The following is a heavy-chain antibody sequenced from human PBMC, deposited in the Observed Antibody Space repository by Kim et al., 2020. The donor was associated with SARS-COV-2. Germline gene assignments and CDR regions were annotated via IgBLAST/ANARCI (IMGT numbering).Heavy chain of an antibody. D-gene: IGHD3-22*01. CDR3: AKGDRGGYLPFGPDAFDI. CDR2: ISWNSGSI. J-gene: IGHJ3*02. Sequence: GGSLRLSCAASGFTFDDYAMHWVRQAPGKGLEWVSGISWNSGSIGYADSVKGRFTISRDNAKNSLYLQMNSLRAEDTALYYCAKGDRGGYLPFGPDAFDIWGQGTMVTVSS. V-gene: IGHV3-9*01. CDR1: GFTFDDYA.